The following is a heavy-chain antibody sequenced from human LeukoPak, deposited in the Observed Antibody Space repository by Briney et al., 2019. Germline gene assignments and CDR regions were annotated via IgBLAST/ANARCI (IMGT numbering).Heavy chain of an antibody. CDR2: ISGSGGTT. CDR3: AKIYSRYFDY. V-gene: IGHV3-23*01. D-gene: IGHD5-18*01. J-gene: IGHJ4*02. Sequence: GGSLRLSCAASGFTFSNYAMSWVRQAPGKGLEWVSTISGSGGTTHYADSVKGRFTISRDNSKNTLFLQMNSLRAEDTAVYYCAKIYSRYFDYWGQGTLVTVSS. CDR1: GFTFSNYA.